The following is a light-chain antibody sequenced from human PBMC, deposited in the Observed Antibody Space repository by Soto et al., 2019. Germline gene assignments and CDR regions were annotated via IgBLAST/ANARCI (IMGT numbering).Light chain of an antibody. Sequence: DIQMNHSPSSLSASLVDRVTITCQASQNINNYLNWYQQKPGRAPKLLIYDASNLEAGVPSRFRGSGSGTDFTFTISRLQPEDIATYYCQQYGNLPTFGQGTRLEIK. J-gene: IGKJ5*01. CDR1: QNINNY. CDR2: DAS. V-gene: IGKV1-33*01. CDR3: QQYGNLPT.